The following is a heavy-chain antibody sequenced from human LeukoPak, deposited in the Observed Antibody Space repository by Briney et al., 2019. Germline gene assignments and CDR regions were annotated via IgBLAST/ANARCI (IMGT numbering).Heavy chain of an antibody. D-gene: IGHD2-2*01. V-gene: IGHV1-69*01. J-gene: IGHJ4*02. Sequence: SVKVSCKASGGTFSSYAISWVRQAPGQGLEWMGGIIPIFGTANYAQKFQGRVTITAGGSTSTAYMELSSLRSEDTAVYYCARGSRCSSTSCYAGDDFWGQGTLVTVSS. CDR2: IIPIFGTA. CDR3: ARGSRCSSTSCYAGDDF. CDR1: GGTFSSYA.